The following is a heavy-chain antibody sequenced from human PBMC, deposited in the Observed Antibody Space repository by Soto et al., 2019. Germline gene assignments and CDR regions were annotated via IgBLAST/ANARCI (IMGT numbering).Heavy chain of an antibody. CDR3: ARTMYSSSWYPYYYYYGMDV. J-gene: IGHJ6*02. D-gene: IGHD6-13*01. CDR1: GFTFSSYG. V-gene: IGHV3-33*01. Sequence: GSLRLSCAASGFTFSSYGMHWVRQAPGKGLEWVAVIWYDGSNKYYADSVKGRFTISRDNSKNTLYLQMNSLRAEDTAVYYCARTMYSSSWYPYYYYYGMDVWGQGT. CDR2: IWYDGSNK.